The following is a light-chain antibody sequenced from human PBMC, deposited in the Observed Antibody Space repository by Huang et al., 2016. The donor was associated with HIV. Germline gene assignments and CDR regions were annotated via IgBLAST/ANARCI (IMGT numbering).Light chain of an antibody. CDR3: QHYYNSPPT. V-gene: IGKV1-NL1*01. CDR1: QGISNS. J-gene: IGKJ1*01. Sequence: DIQMTQSPSSLSASVGDRVTITCRASQGISNSLVWYQQKPGKAPKLLLYAASRLESGVPSRFSGSGSGTDYTLTISSLRPEDFATYYCQHYYNSPPTFGQGTKVESK. CDR2: AAS.